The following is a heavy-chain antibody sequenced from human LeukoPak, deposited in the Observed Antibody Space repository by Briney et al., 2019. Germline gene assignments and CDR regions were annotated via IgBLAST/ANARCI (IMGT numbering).Heavy chain of an antibody. V-gene: IGHV3-9*01. CDR2: ISWNSGSI. J-gene: IGHJ6*02. Sequence: GGSLRLSCAASGFTFDDYAMHWVRQAPGKGLEWVSGISWNSGSIGYADSVKGRFTISRDNSKNTLYLQMNSLRAEDTAVYYCARWAILSPTSLPAPMDVWGQGTTVTVSS. CDR1: GFTFDDYA. D-gene: IGHD2-2*01. CDR3: ARWAILSPTSLPAPMDV.